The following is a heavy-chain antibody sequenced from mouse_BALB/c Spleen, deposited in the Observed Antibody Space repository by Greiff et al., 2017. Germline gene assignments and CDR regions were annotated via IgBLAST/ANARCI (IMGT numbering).Heavy chain of an antibody. D-gene: IGHD2-2*01. V-gene: IGHV3-2*02. J-gene: IGHJ2*01. CDR1: GYSITSDYA. CDR2: ISYSGST. CDR3: ARGGYDFDD. Sequence: EVMLVESGPGLVKPSQSLSLTCTVTGYSITSDYAWNWIRQFPGNKLEWMGYISYSGSTSYNPSLKSRISITRDTSKNQFFLQLNSVTTEDTATYYCARGGYDFDDWGQGTTLTVSS.